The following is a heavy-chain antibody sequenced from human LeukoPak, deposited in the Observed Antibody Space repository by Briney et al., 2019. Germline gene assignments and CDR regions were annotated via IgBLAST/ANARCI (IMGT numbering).Heavy chain of an antibody. CDR1: GGSISSSSYY. V-gene: IGHV4-39*01. J-gene: IGHJ5*02. CDR2: IYYSGST. Sequence: SETLSLTCTVSGGSISSSSYYWGWIRQPPGKGLEWIGSIYYSGSTYYNPSLKSRVTISVDTSKNQFSLKLSSVTAADTAVYYCARRYYDFWSGYGSWFDPWGQGILVTVSS. CDR3: ARRYYDFWSGYGSWFDP. D-gene: IGHD3-3*01.